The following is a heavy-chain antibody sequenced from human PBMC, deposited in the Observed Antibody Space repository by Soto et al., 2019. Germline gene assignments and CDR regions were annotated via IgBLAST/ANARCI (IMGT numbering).Heavy chain of an antibody. Sequence: GASVKASWKASGDTSTSCGISWVRQAPGQGLEWMGWIIAYNGNTNYAQKLQGRVTMTTDTSTSTAYMELRSLRSDDKAVYYCARGHWWFDPWAQGTLVTVYS. V-gene: IGHV1-18*01. CDR3: ARGHWWFDP. J-gene: IGHJ5*02. CDR2: IIAYNGNT. CDR1: GDTSTSCG. D-gene: IGHD1-1*01.